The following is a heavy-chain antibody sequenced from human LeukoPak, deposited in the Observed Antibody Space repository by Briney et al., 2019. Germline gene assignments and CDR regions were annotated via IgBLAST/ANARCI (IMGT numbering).Heavy chain of an antibody. D-gene: IGHD1-7*01. CDR1: GFTFSSYG. CDR2: IWYDGSNK. V-gene: IGHV3-33*01. Sequence: PGGSLRLSCAASGFTFSSYGMHWVRQAPGKGLEWVAVIWYDGSNKYYADSVKGRFTISRDNSKNTLYLRMNSLRAEDTAVYYCARDHSFAGTTPDYWGQGTLVTVSS. J-gene: IGHJ4*02. CDR3: ARDHSFAGTTPDY.